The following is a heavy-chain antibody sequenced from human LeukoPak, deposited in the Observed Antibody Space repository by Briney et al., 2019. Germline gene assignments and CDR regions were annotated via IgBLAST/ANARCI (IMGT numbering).Heavy chain of an antibody. Sequence: GGSLRLSCAASGFTFSSYAMSWVRQAPGKGLEWVSAISGSGGSTYYADSVKGRFTISRDNSKNTLYLQMNSLRAEDTAVYYCAKGVYCSGGSCYRNIWFDPWGQGTLVTVSS. CDR1: GFTFSSYA. D-gene: IGHD2-15*01. CDR3: AKGVYCSGGSCYRNIWFDP. J-gene: IGHJ5*02. V-gene: IGHV3-23*01. CDR2: ISGSGGST.